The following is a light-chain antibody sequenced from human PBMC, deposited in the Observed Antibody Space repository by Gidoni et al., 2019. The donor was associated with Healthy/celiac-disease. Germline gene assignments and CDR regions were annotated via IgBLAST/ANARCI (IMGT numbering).Light chain of an antibody. J-gene: IGKJ4*01. Sequence: DILMTQSPSSLSASVGDRVSITCRASQSISSYLNWYQQKPGKAPKLLIYAASSLQSGVPSRFSGSGSGTDFTLTISSLQPEDFATYYCQQGYSTPLTFGGGTKVEIK. V-gene: IGKV1-39*01. CDR1: QSISSY. CDR3: QQGYSTPLT. CDR2: AAS.